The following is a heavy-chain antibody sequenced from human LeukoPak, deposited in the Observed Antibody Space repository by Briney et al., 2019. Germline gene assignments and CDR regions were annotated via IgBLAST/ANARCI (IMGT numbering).Heavy chain of an antibody. CDR1: GGSFSGYY. J-gene: IGHJ5*02. CDR2: INHSGST. Sequence: PSETLSLTCAVYGGSFSGYYWSWIRQPPGKGLEWIGEINHSGSTNYNPSLKSRVTISVDTSKNQFSLKLSSVTAADTAVYYCARKLAARPVRPGWFDPWGQGTLVTVSS. V-gene: IGHV4-34*01. D-gene: IGHD6-6*01. CDR3: ARKLAARPVRPGWFDP.